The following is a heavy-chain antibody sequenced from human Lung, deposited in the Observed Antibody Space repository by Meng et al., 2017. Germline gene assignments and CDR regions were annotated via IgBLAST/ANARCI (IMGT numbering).Heavy chain of an antibody. V-gene: IGHV4-34*01. CDR2: INHSGST. J-gene: IGHJ4*02. CDR1: CGSFSNYY. D-gene: IGHD4-11*01. CDR3: ARGPTTMAHDFDY. Sequence: QVQLQQLGARLFKPSETLSLTCGVLCGSFSNYYWSWIRQPPGKGLEWIGEINHSGSTNYNPSLESRATISVDTSQNNLSLKLSSVTAADSAVYYCARGPTTMAHDFDYWGQGTLVTASS.